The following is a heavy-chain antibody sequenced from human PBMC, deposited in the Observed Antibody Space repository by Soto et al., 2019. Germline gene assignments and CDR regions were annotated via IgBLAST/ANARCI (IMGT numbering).Heavy chain of an antibody. CDR1: GFNFAKFA. Sequence: RSLRLSCAASGFNFAKFAMNWVRQAPEQGLEWVSAISGGGSTTYYADSVKGRFTISRDNSRNTVHLQIDSLRAEDTAIYYCAKELGIVLRVHDASDSWDQGISVTVSS. D-gene: IGHD2-8*01. J-gene: IGHJ5*01. V-gene: IGHV3-23*01. CDR3: AKELGIVLRVHDASDS. CDR2: ISGGGSTT.